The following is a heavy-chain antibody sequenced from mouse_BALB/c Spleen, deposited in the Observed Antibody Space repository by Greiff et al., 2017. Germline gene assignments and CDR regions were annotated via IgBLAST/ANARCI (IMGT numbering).Heavy chain of an antibody. J-gene: IGHJ3*01. CDR2: IRNKANGYTT. CDR1: GFTFTDYY. D-gene: IGHD1-2*01. CDR3: ASLHYYGPWFAY. V-gene: IGHV7-3*02. Sequence: EVKLVESGGGLVQPGGSLRLSCATSGFTFTDYYMSWVRQPPGKALEWLGFIRNKANGYTTEYSASVKGRFTISRDNSQSILYLQMNTLRAEDSATYYCASLHYYGPWFAYWGQGTLVTVSA.